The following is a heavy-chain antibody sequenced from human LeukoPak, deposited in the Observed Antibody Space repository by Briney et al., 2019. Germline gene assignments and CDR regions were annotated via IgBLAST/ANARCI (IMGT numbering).Heavy chain of an antibody. CDR2: IKEDGSKK. Sequence: GGSLRLSCATSGFTFSSHWMTWVRQAPGKGLEWVANIKEDGSKKNYVDSVKGRFTISRDNAKNSLYLQMNSLRAEDTAVYYCATPPDYYDSTNAYHQGGDWGQGTLVTVSS. CDR1: GFTFSSHW. CDR3: ATPPDYYDSTNAYHQGGD. D-gene: IGHD3-22*01. J-gene: IGHJ4*02. V-gene: IGHV3-7*03.